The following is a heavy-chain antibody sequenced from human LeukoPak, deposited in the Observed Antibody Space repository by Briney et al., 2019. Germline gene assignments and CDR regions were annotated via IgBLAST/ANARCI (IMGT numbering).Heavy chain of an antibody. CDR1: GYSISSGYY. D-gene: IGHD2-15*01. Sequence: PSETLSLTCAVSGYSISSGYYWGWIWQPPGKGLEWIGSIYHSGSTYYNPSLKSRVTISVDTSKNQFSLKLSSVTAADTAVYYCARAPIVVVVAATWAFDIWGQGTMVTVSS. CDR3: ARAPIVVVVAATWAFDI. V-gene: IGHV4-38-2*01. J-gene: IGHJ3*02. CDR2: IYHSGST.